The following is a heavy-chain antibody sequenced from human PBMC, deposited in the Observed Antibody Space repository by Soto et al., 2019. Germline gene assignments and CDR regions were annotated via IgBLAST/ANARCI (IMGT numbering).Heavy chain of an antibody. Sequence: GGSLRLSCVASGFTFNIYWMHWVRQAPGKGLEWVSRIDNDGSATTYADSVKGRFTISRDNAKNTLFLQMNTLRVDDTAVYYCARDNWNYYWGQGTLVTVSS. CDR1: GFTFNIYW. CDR3: ARDNWNYY. CDR2: IDNDGSAT. D-gene: IGHD1-7*01. J-gene: IGHJ4*02. V-gene: IGHV3-74*01.